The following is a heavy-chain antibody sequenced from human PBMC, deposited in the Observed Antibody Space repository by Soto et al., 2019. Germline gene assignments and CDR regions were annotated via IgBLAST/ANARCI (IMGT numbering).Heavy chain of an antibody. CDR1: GGSVRSSGYY. D-gene: IGHD2-15*01. Sequence: QLQLQESGPGLVKPSETLSLTCTVSGGSVRSSGYYWAWIRQPPGKGLEWIGSLYSSGKTYRNPSLKSRVTMSDDTSKNQLSLRLSSVTAADTAVYYCARLILAFTEPCDYWGQGTLVTVSS. J-gene: IGHJ4*02. CDR2: LYSSGKT. V-gene: IGHV4-39*01. CDR3: ARLILAFTEPCDY.